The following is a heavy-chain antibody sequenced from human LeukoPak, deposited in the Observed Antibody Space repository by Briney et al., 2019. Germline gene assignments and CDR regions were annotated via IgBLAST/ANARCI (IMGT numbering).Heavy chain of an antibody. Sequence: GGSLRLSCAASGFDFSTFWMSWVRLAPAKGLEWVANIKPDGGEKNYVDSVKGRFTISRDNAKNSLSLQMNSLRAEDTAVYYCARDQDAYSSGWYGVFDYWGQGTLVTVSS. CDR1: GFDFSTFW. D-gene: IGHD6-19*01. J-gene: IGHJ4*02. CDR2: IKPDGGEK. CDR3: ARDQDAYSSGWYGVFDY. V-gene: IGHV3-7*05.